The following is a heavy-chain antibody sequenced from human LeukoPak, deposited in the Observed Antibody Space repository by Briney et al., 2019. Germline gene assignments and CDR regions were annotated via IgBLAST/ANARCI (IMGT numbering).Heavy chain of an antibody. CDR2: INPSGGST. V-gene: IGHV1-46*01. CDR1: GYTFTMYY. J-gene: IGHJ4*02. Sequence: ASVTVSFKASGYTFTMYYMHWVRQAPGQGGEGMGIINPSGGSTSYAQKFQGRVTMTRDTSTSTVYMELSSLRSEDTAVYYCARDGSYYGSGSRSARFDYWGRGTLVTVSS. CDR3: ARDGSYYGSGSRSARFDY. D-gene: IGHD3-10*01.